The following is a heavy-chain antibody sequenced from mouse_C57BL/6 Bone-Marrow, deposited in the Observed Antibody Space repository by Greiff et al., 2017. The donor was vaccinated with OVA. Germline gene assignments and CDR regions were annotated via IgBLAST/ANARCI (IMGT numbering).Heavy chain of an antibody. CDR2: INPYNGGT. J-gene: IGHJ4*01. V-gene: IGHV1-19*01. CDR3: AREGVRMDY. D-gene: IGHD2-2*01. Sequence: VQLKQSGPVLVKPGASVKMSCKASGYTFTDYYMNWVKQSHGKSLEWIGVINPYNGGTSYNQQFKGKATLTVDKSSSTAYMELNSLTSEDSAVYYCAREGVRMDYWGQGTSVTVSS. CDR1: GYTFTDYY.